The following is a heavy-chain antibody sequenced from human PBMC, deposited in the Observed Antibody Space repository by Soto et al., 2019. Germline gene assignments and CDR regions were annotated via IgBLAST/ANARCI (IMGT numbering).Heavy chain of an antibody. CDR2: LYYGRSA. D-gene: IGHD3-22*01. Sequence: QVQLQESGPGLVKPSETLSLTCAVSGASISSYYCMWIRQPPGKGLESIGYLYYGRSANYNPSLKSRVTLSVDPSTNQCSLTLSSMTAADTAVYYCALRSMAVVPEYWGQGTLVTVSS. J-gene: IGHJ4*02. CDR3: ALRSMAVVPEY. CDR1: GASISSYY. V-gene: IGHV4-59*01.